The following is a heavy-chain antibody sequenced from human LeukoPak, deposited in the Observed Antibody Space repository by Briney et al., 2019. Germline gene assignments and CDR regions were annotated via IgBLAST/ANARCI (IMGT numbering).Heavy chain of an antibody. CDR1: GFTFSSHG. V-gene: IGHV3-23*01. J-gene: IGHJ3*01. D-gene: IGHD1-26*01. CDR3: ARERCVVGACGAFDV. Sequence: GGSLRLSCAASGFTFSSHGMNWVRQAPGKGLEWVSGISPSGGITYYTDSVKGRFTISRDNSKNTVSLQMNTLRGEDTAIYYCARERCVVGACGAFDVWGQGTMATVSS. CDR2: ISPSGGIT.